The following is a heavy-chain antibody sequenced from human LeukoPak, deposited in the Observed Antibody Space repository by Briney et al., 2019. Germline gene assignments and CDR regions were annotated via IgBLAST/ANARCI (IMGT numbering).Heavy chain of an antibody. CDR3: ARAKLGDQRIPFDY. D-gene: IGHD3-10*01. CDR1: GGTFSSYA. Sequence: LVKVSCKASGGTFSSYAISWVRQAPGQGLEWMGGIIPIFGTANYAQKFQGRVTITADESTSTAYMELSSLRSEDTAVYYCARAKLGDQRIPFDYWGRGTLVTVSS. J-gene: IGHJ4*02. CDR2: IIPIFGTA. V-gene: IGHV1-69*13.